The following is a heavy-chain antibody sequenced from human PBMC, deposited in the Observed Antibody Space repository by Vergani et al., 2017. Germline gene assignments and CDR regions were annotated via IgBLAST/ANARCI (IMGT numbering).Heavy chain of an antibody. CDR2: IHPADSDT. V-gene: IGHV5-51*01. J-gene: IGHJ4*02. CDR3: ARLYGRDSSGSKYFDY. Sequence: EVQLVQSGAEVKKPGESLKISCQISGYSFTNYWIGWVRQMPGKGLEWMGIIHPADSDTRYSPSFQGQVTISVDKSISTAYPQRSSLRASDSAMYYCARLYGRDSSGSKYFDYWVRGTLVTVSS. D-gene: IGHD3-22*01. CDR1: GYSFTNYW.